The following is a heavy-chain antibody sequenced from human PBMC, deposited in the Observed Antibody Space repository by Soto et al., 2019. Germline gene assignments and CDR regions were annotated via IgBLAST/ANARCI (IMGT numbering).Heavy chain of an antibody. J-gene: IGHJ4*02. D-gene: IGHD3-22*01. Sequence: PGGSLRLSCAASGFTFSSYAMSWVRQASGKGLEWVSAISGSGGSTYYADSVKGRFTISRDNSKNTLYLQMNSLRAEDTAVYYCAKGVTYYYDSSGYYYDYWGQGTLVTVSS. CDR3: AKGVTYYYDSSGYYYDY. V-gene: IGHV3-23*01. CDR1: GFTFSSYA. CDR2: ISGSGGST.